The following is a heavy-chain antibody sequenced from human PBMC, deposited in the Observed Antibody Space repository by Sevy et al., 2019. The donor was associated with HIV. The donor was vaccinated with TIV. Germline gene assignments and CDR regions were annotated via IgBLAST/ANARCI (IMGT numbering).Heavy chain of an antibody. Sequence: SETLSLTCAVYGGSFSGYYWSWIRQPPGKGLEWIGEINHSGSTNYNPSLKSRVTLSVDTSKNQFSLKLSSVTAADTAVYYCARGLSQKYSQRSTVYYYYGMDVWGQGTTVTVSS. J-gene: IGHJ6*02. CDR1: GGSFSGYY. V-gene: IGHV4-34*01. CDR2: INHSGST. D-gene: IGHD5-18*01. CDR3: ARGLSQKYSQRSTVYYYYGMDV.